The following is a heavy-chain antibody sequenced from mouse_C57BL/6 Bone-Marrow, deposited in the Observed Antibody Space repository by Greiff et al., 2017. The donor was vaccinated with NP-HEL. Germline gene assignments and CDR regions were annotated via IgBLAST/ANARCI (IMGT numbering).Heavy chain of an antibody. Sequence: EVHLVESGGGLVKPGGSLKLSCAASGFTFSSYAMSWVRQTPEKRLEWVATISDGGSYTYYPDNVKGRFTISGDNAKSNLYMQISRLKSEDTAVYYCARRGGKEAWYFDDWGKGTTVTVSS. D-gene: IGHD2-1*01. V-gene: IGHV5-4*03. CDR2: ISDGGSYT. J-gene: IGHJ2*01. CDR3: ARRGGKEAWYFDD. CDR1: GFTFSSYA.